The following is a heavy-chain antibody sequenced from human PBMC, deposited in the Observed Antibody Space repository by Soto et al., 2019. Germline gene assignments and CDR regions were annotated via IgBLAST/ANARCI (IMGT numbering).Heavy chain of an antibody. CDR3: ARPLGGYDSFDY. J-gene: IGHJ4*02. CDR1: GGTFSSYA. D-gene: IGHD5-12*01. V-gene: IGHV1-69*13. Sequence: ASVKVSCKASGGTFSSYAISWVRQAPGQGLEWMGGIIPIFGTANYAQKFQGRVTITADESTSTAYMELSSLRSEDTAVYYCARPLGGYDSFDYWGQGTLLTVSS. CDR2: IIPIFGTA.